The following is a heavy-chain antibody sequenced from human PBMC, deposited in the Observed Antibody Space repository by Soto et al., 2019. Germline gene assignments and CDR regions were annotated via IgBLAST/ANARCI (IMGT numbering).Heavy chain of an antibody. V-gene: IGHV3-23*01. CDR3: AKGGLVVVPAPPRY. CDR2: ISGSGGTT. J-gene: IGHJ4*02. Sequence: GGSLRLSCAASGFTFSSYAMSWVRQAPGKGLEWVSAISGSGGTTYYADSVKGRFTISRDNSKNTLYLQMNSLRAEDTAVYYCAKGGLVVVPAPPRYWGQGTLVTVSS. D-gene: IGHD2-2*01. CDR1: GFTFSSYA.